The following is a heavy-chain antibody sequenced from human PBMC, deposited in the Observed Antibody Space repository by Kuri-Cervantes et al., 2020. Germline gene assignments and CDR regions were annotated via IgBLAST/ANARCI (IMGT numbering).Heavy chain of an antibody. CDR1: GFTFDDYA. D-gene: IGHD3-22*01. CDR3: ARAGNSSGYYYHFDY. J-gene: IGHJ4*02. Sequence: SLKISCAASGFTFDDYAMHWVRQAPGKGLEWVSGINWNSGSIGYVDSVKGRFTISRDNAKNSLYLQMNSLRAEDTAVYYCARAGNSSGYYYHFDYWGQGTLVTVSS. V-gene: IGHV3-9*01. CDR2: INWNSGSI.